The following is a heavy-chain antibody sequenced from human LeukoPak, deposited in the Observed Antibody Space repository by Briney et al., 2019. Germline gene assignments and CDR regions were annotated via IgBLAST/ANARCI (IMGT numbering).Heavy chain of an antibody. D-gene: IGHD3-3*01. J-gene: IGHJ4*02. CDR1: GFTFSSYA. CDR3: AKSVFGVVTPFDY. V-gene: IGHV3-23*01. CDR2: ISGSGGST. Sequence: GGSLRLSCAASGFTFSSYAMSWVRQAPGKGLEWVSAISGSGGSTYYADSVKGRFTISRDNSKNMLYLQMNSLRAEDTAVYYCAKSVFGVVTPFDYWGQGTLVTVSS.